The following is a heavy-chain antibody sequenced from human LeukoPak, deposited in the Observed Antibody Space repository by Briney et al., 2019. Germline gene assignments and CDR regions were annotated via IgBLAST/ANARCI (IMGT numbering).Heavy chain of an antibody. D-gene: IGHD6-13*01. CDR2: MNPNSGNT. CDR1: GYTFTSYD. J-gene: IGHJ5*02. V-gene: IGHV1-8*01. CDR3: ARDRSSSWYNWFDP. Sequence: GASVKVSCKASGYTFTSYDINWVRQATGQGLEWMGWMNPNSGNTGYAQKFQGRVTMTRNTSISTAYMELSSLRSEDTAVYYCARDRSSSWYNWFDPWGQGTLVTVSS.